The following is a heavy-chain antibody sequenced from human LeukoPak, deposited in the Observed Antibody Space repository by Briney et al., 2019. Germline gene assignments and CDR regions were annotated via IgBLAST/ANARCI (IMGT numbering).Heavy chain of an antibody. CDR2: IRYDGSNK. V-gene: IGHV3-30*02. CDR3: ATVQLWSGGYFDS. Sequence: GGSLRLSCAASGFTFSSYGMHWVRQAPGKGLEWVAFIRYDGSNKYYADSVKGRFTISRDNSKNTLYLQMNSLRAEDTAVYYCATVQLWSGGYFDSWGLGTLVTVSS. CDR1: GFTFSSYG. D-gene: IGHD5-18*01. J-gene: IGHJ4*02.